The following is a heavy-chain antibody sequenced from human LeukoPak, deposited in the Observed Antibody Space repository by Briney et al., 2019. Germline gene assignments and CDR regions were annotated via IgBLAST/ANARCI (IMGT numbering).Heavy chain of an antibody. CDR3: ARGLTDFYYYYYMDV. D-gene: IGHD2-21*02. J-gene: IGHJ6*03. Sequence: ASVKVSCKASGYTFSSYDMSWVRQASGGRLEWLGWMNPNNGQKSYAQKFQARVTMTWNTSISTAYMELNNLRSDDTAVYFCARGLTDFYYYYYMDVWGKGTTVTVSS. CDR1: GYTFSSYD. V-gene: IGHV1-8*02. CDR2: MNPNNGQK.